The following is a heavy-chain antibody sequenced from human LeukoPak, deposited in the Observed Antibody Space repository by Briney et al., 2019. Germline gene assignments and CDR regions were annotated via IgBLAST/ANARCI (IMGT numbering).Heavy chain of an antibody. CDR2: IYYSGNT. V-gene: IGHV4-30-4*01. CDR3: ARDPAAYGDYSRGYGMDV. J-gene: IGHJ6*04. CDR1: GGSISSGDYY. D-gene: IGHD4-17*01. Sequence: PSETLSLTCTVSGGSISSGDYYWSWIRQPPGKGLEWIGYIYYSGNTYYNPSLKSRITISIYTSKNQFSLKLSSVTAADTAVYFCARDPAAYGDYSRGYGMDVWGRGTTVIVSS.